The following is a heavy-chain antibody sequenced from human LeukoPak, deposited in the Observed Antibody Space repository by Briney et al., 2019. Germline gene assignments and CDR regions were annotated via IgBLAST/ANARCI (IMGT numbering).Heavy chain of an antibody. CDR1: GGSFSGNY. D-gene: IGHD3-10*01. CDR2: IYYSGST. CDR3: ARGSGSGSYYLFDY. V-gene: IGHV4-59*01. J-gene: IGHJ4*02. Sequence: PSETLSLTCAVYGGSFSGNYWSWIRQPPGKGLEWIGYIYYSGSTNYNPSLKSRVTISVDTSKNQFSLKLSSVTAADTAVYYCARGSGSGSYYLFDYWGQGTLVTVSS.